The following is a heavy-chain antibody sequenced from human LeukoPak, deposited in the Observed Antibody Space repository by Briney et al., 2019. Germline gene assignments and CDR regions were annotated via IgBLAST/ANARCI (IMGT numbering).Heavy chain of an antibody. CDR1: GFTVSTNY. CDR3: AIAYGLDV. CDR2: ISGDGSDR. V-gene: IGHV3-7*03. Sequence: PGGSLRLSCVVSGFTVSTNYMNWVRQAPGKGLEWVANISGDGSDRYYMDSLKGRFTISRDNAKNSLYLQMNSLRVEDTAIYYCAIAYGLDVWGQGTTVTVSS. J-gene: IGHJ6*02.